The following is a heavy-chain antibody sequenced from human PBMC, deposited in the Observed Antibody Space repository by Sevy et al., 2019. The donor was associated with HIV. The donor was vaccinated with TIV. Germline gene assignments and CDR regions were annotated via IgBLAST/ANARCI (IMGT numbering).Heavy chain of an antibody. CDR2: IYXNXHI. CDR1: GGXITSLY. J-gene: IGHJ4*02. CDR3: AGENAWGRGYS. D-gene: IGHD1-26*01. Sequence: SETLSLTCTVSGGXITSLYWNWIRQPPXKXLEWFANIYXNXHINYNPSLKSRVTLSLDTSKNQFSLRLSSVTAADTAMXYCAGENAWGRGYSWGQGTLVTVSS. V-gene: IGHV4-59*08.